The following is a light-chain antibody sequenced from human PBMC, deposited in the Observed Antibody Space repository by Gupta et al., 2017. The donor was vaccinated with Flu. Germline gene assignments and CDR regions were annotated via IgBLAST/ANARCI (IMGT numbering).Light chain of an antibody. CDR2: RKN. CDR3: ASWDDRLSSWV. CDR1: SSNIGSNY. V-gene: IGLV1-47*01. Sequence: QSVLTQPPSVSGTPGQRVIISCSGISSNIGSNYAHWYQQLPGTAPKLLIYRKNQRPSGVPDRFSGSTSGTSASLAISGLRSEDEADYHCASWDDRLSSWVFGGGTKLTVL. J-gene: IGLJ3*02.